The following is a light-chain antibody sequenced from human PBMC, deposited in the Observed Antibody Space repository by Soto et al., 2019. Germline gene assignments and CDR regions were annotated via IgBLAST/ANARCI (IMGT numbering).Light chain of an antibody. CDR3: QQYDKSPLT. CDR1: QNVSSNL. CDR2: GVS. Sequence: TVLTQSPGTLSLSPGERATLSCRASQNVSSNLLVWYQQHPGQAPRLLIVGVSNRAAGIPDRFSGSGSGTDFTLTIYRLEPEDYAVYYCQQYDKSPLTFGGGTKVDIK. V-gene: IGKV3-20*01. J-gene: IGKJ4*01.